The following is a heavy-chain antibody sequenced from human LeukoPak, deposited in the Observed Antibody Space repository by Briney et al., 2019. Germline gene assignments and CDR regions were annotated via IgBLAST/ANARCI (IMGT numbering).Heavy chain of an antibody. J-gene: IGHJ4*02. D-gene: IGHD4-23*01. CDR2: IWNDGSNK. CDR3: ASGGHFTYGRKKGPVGRPIDS. V-gene: IGHV3-33*01. CDR1: GFSFTDYG. Sequence: PGVSLRLSCAVSGFSFTDYGMHWVREAPGKGRDGGAVIWNDGSNKFEADSVKGRFTISRDNSKNTLFLQMNTLRAQDTAVYYCASGGHFTYGRKKGPVGRPIDSWGQGTLVTVSS.